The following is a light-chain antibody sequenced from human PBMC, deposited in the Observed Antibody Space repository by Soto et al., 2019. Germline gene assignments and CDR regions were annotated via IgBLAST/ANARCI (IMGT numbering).Light chain of an antibody. Sequence: DIQMTQSPSSLSTSVGDRVTITCRASQSISSYLNWYQQKPGKAPKLLIYAASVLQSGVPSRFSGSESGTDFTLNISSLQPEDFATYYCQQTYSTPRTFGQGTKLEIK. CDR3: QQTYSTPRT. CDR1: QSISSY. J-gene: IGKJ2*01. CDR2: AAS. V-gene: IGKV1-39*01.